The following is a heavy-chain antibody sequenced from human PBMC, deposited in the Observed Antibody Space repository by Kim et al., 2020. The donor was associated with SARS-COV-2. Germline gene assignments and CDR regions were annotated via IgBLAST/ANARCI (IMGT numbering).Heavy chain of an antibody. CDR2: IYHSGST. CDR3: ARVLGYCSGGSCYEGPYYFDY. Sequence: SETLSLTCTVSGYSISSGYYWGWIRQPPGKGLEWIGSIYHSGSTYYNPSLKSRVTISVDTSKNQFSLKLSSVTAADTAVYYCARVLGYCSGGSCYEGPYYFDYWGQGTLVTVSS. J-gene: IGHJ4*02. CDR1: GYSISSGYY. D-gene: IGHD2-15*01. V-gene: IGHV4-38-2*02.